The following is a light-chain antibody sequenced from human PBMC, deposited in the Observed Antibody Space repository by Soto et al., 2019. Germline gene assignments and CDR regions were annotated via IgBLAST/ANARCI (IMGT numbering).Light chain of an antibody. CDR2: AVI. CDR3: SSYTSSSTLGV. J-gene: IGLJ1*01. CDR1: SSDIGGYNY. Sequence: QSVLTQPASVSASPGQSITISCTGTSSDIGGYNYVSWYQQHPGKAPKLMIYAVINRPPGVSNRFSGSKSGNTASLTISGLXAEDEADYYCSSYTSSSTLGVFGSGTKVTVL. V-gene: IGLV2-14*01.